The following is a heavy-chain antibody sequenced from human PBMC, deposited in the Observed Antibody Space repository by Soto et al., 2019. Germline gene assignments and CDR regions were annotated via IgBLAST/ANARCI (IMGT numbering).Heavy chain of an antibody. V-gene: IGHV1-8*01. Sequence: ASVKVSCKASGYTFTSYDINWVRQATGQGLEWMGWMNPNSGNTGYAQKFQGRVTMTRNTSISTAYMELSSLRSEDTAVYYCARHHSGYVYRQYYYYMDVWGKGTTVTVSS. CDR2: MNPNSGNT. CDR3: ARHHSGYVYRQYYYYMDV. CDR1: GYTFTSYD. J-gene: IGHJ6*03. D-gene: IGHD5-12*01.